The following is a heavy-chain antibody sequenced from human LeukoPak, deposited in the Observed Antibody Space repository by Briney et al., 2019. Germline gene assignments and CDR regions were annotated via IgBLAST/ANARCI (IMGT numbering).Heavy chain of an antibody. CDR1: AGSISSGGYC. D-gene: IGHD2-2*01. CDR3: ARGTVPARWFDP. Sequence: SETLSLTCTVSAGSISSGGYCWSWIRPHPGKGLEWIGYIYYSGSTYYNPSLKSRTIISVDTSKNQFSLKLNSVTAADTAVYYCARGTVPARWFDPWGQGTLVTVSS. V-gene: IGHV4-31*02. J-gene: IGHJ5*02. CDR2: IYYSGST.